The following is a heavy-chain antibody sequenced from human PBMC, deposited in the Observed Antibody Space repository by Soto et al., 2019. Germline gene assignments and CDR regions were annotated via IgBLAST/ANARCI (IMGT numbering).Heavy chain of an antibody. CDR1: GGSISSGGYS. D-gene: IGHD2-15*01. J-gene: IGHJ4*02. CDR2: IYHSGST. CDR3: ARSAGRY. Sequence: SETLSLTCAVSGGSISSGGYSWSWIRQPPGKGLEWIGYIYHSGSTYYNPSLKSRVTISVDTSKNQFSLRLTSVTAADTAVYYCARSAGRYWGPGTLVTLSS. V-gene: IGHV4-30-2*01.